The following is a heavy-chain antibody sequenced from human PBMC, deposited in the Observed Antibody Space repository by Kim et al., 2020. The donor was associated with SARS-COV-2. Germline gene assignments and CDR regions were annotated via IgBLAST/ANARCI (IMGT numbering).Heavy chain of an antibody. CDR2: FDPEDGET. J-gene: IGHJ6*02. CDR1: GYTLTELS. Sequence: ASVKVSCKVSGYTLTELSMHWVRQAPGKGLEWMGGFDPEDGETIYAQKFQGRVTMTEDTSTDTAYMELSSLRSEDTAVYYCATDWANPLHNTWGGIRGYYSYGMDVWGQGTTVTVSS. CDR3: ATDWANPLHNTWGGIRGYYSYGMDV. V-gene: IGHV1-24*01. D-gene: IGHD3-3*02.